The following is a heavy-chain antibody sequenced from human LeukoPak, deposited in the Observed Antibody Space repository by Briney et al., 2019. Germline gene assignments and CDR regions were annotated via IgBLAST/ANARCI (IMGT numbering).Heavy chain of an antibody. J-gene: IGHJ4*02. V-gene: IGHV4-34*01. D-gene: IGHD3-22*01. CDR3: AREPYYYDSSGYYLPFDY. Sequence: SETLSLTCAVYGGSFSGYYWSWICQPPGKGLEWIGEINHSGSTNYNPSLKSRVTISVDTSKNQFSLKLSSVTAADTAVYYCAREPYYYDSSGYYLPFDYWGQGTLVTVSS. CDR1: GGSFSGYY. CDR2: INHSGST.